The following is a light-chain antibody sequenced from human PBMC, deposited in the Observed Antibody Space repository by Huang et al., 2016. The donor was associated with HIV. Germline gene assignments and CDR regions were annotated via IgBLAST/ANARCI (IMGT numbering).Light chain of an antibody. V-gene: IGKV1-39*01. CDR2: AAS. J-gene: IGKJ3*01. CDR1: QSISSY. Sequence: DIQMTQSPSSLSASVGDRVTITCQASQSISSYLNWHQQKPGKAPKLLIYAASSLQSGVPSKFSGSGSGTDFTLTISSLQPEDFATYYCQQSHSTPFTFGPGTKVDIK. CDR3: QQSHSTPFT.